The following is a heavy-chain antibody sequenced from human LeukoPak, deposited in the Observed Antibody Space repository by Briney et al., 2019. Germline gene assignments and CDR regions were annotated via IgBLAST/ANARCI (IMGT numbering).Heavy chain of an antibody. CDR2: IYYSGST. D-gene: IGHD3-3*01. V-gene: IGHV4-59*01. CDR3: ARGGTYYDFWSGYSPSHSFDY. CDR1: GGSISSYY. Sequence: SETLSLTCTVSGGSISSYYWSWIRQPPGKGLEWIGYIYYSGSTNYNPSLKSRVTISVDTSKNQFSLKLSSVTAADTAVYYCARGGTYYDFWSGYSPSHSFDYWGQGALVTVSS. J-gene: IGHJ4*02.